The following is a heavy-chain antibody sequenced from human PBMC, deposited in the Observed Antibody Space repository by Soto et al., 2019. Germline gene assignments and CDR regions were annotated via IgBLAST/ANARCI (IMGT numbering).Heavy chain of an antibody. CDR2: ISSSGSTI. CDR1: GFTFSDYY. V-gene: IGHV3-11*01. CDR3: ARLRSRDSAWNDD. D-gene: IGHD6-19*01. J-gene: IGHJ4*02. Sequence: GGSLRLSCAASGFTFSDYYMSWIRQAPGKGLEWVSYISSSGSTIYYADSVKGRFTISRDNAKNSLYLQMNSLRAEDTAVYYCARLRSRDSAWNDDWGQGTLVTVSS.